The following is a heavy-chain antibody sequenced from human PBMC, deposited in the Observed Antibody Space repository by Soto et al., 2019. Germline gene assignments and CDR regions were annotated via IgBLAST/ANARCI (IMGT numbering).Heavy chain of an antibody. D-gene: IGHD2-2*02. J-gene: IGHJ6*03. V-gene: IGHV1-18*01. CDR1: GYTFTSYG. CDR2: ISAYNGNT. CDR3: ARDGDCSSTSCYRGGYYYYMDV. Sequence: QVQLVQSGAEVKKPGASVKVSCKASGYTFTSYGISWVRQAPGQGLEWMGWISAYNGNTNYAQKLQGRVTMTTDTSTSTAYMELRSLRSDDTAVYYCARDGDCSSTSCYRGGYYYYMDVWGKGTTVTVSS.